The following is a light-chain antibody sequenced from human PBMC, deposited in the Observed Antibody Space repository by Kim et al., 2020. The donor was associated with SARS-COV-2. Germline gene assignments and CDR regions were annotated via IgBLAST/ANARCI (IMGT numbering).Light chain of an antibody. CDR1: SSNIGSNT. V-gene: IGLV1-44*01. CDR2: SNN. CDR3: AAWDDSLNGPVV. Sequence: QRVTITCSESSSNIGSNTVNWYQQLPGTAPKLLIYSNNQRPSGVPDRFSGSKSGTSASLAISGLQSEDEADYYCAAWDDSLNGPVVFGGGTQLTVL. J-gene: IGLJ2*01.